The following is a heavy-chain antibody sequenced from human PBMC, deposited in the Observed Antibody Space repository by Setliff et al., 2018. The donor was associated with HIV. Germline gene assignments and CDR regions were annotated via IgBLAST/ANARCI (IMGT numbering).Heavy chain of an antibody. CDR3: ARDLPGDTRPSDY. D-gene: IGHD3-22*01. V-gene: IGHV3-74*01. CDR2: INTDGSST. J-gene: IGHJ4*02. Sequence: PGGSLRLSCAASGFTFSTTWMYWVRQAPGKGLVWVSRINTDGSSTLYADSVKGRFTISRDNAKNTLYLQMNSLRAEDTAVYYCARDLPGDTRPSDYWGQGTLVTVSS. CDR1: GFTFSTTW.